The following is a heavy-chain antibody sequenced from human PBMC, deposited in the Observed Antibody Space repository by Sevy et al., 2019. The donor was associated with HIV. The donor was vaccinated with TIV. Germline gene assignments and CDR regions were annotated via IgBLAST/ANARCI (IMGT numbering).Heavy chain of an antibody. CDR2: IYYSGST. V-gene: IGHV4-39*01. CDR1: GGSISSSSYY. J-gene: IGHJ5*02. D-gene: IGHD3-22*01. CDR3: ARHAHITMIVT. Sequence: SETLSLTCSVSGGSISSSSYYWGWIRQPPGKGLEWIGSIYYSGSTYYTPSLKSRVTISVDTSKNQFSLKLSSVTAADTAVYYCARHAHITMIVTWGQGTLVTVSS.